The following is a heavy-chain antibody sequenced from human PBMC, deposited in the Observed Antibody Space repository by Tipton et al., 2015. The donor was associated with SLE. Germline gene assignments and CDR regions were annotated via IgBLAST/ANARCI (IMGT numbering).Heavy chain of an antibody. CDR3: ARDPRGVPAAGSLDF. Sequence: TLSLTCAVSGDSISSNNWWTWVRQPPGKGLEWIGQVYRSGDTNYNPSLESRLTISIDKSKNQLSLKLSSVTAADTAVYFCARDPRGVPAAGSLDFWGQGTLVTVSS. CDR2: VYRSGDT. D-gene: IGHD6-13*01. CDR1: GDSISSNNW. J-gene: IGHJ4*02. V-gene: IGHV4-4*01.